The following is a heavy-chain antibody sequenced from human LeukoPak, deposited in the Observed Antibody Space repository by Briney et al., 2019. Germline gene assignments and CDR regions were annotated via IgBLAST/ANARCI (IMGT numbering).Heavy chain of an antibody. CDR2: IYYGGTT. D-gene: IGHD4-17*01. CDR1: GGSINDDGYY. Sequence: SQTLSLTCTVSGGSINDDGYYWSWIRQLPGKGLEWIGHIYYGGTTEYNPSPESRITISVATSKTQFSLKLNSVTAADTAVYYCTRGGATVTDYWGQGTLVTVTS. CDR3: TRGGATVTDY. V-gene: IGHV4-31*03. J-gene: IGHJ4*02.